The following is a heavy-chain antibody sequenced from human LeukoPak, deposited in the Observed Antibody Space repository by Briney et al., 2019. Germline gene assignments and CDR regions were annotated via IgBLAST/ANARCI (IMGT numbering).Heavy chain of an antibody. J-gene: IGHJ4*02. CDR3: ARSGVPGYYFDY. CDR1: GFSLSTSGMC. CDR2: IDWDDDK. Sequence: SGPTLVNPPQTLTLTCTFSGFSLSTSGMCVSWIRQPPGKALEWLALIDWDDDKYYSTSLKTRLTISKDTSKNQVVLTMTNMDPVDTATYHCARSGVPGYYFDYWGQGTLVTVSS. D-gene: IGHD2-2*01. V-gene: IGHV2-70*01.